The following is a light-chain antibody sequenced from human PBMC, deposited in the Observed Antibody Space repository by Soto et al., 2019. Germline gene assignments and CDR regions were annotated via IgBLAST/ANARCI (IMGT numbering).Light chain of an antibody. Sequence: DLQMTQSPSTLSASVGDRVTITCRASQSISSWLAWYQQKPGKAPNLLIYDASSLESGVPSRFSGSGSGTEFTLTITNLQPGDFATYFCQQCNSYPLTFGGGTKVEV. CDR3: QQCNSYPLT. J-gene: IGKJ4*01. V-gene: IGKV1-5*01. CDR1: QSISSW. CDR2: DAS.